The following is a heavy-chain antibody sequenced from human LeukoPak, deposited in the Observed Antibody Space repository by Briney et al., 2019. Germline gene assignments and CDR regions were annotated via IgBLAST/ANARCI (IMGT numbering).Heavy chain of an antibody. D-gene: IGHD1-26*01. CDR2: FDPEEGET. Sequence: ASVKVSCKISGYTLTELSMHWVRQAPGKGLEWMGGFDPEEGETLHAQKFQGRVTMTEDTSTDTAYMELSSLRSEDTAVYYCAMYSAYYSDSFDIWGQGTMVTVSS. CDR1: GYTLTELS. CDR3: AMYSAYYSDSFDI. J-gene: IGHJ3*02. V-gene: IGHV1-24*01.